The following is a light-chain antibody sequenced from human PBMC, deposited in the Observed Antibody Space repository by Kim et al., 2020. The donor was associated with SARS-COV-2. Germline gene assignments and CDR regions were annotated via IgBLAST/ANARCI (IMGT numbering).Light chain of an antibody. Sequence: GQRLTNTCSSSSSKNGSESVDWCRQRPRTAPNPLIGSNEERPSGVADRFSGSRSGTADSLTISGLQSEAEADYYYAAWEDSRSTAVFGGGTQLTVL. V-gene: IGLV1-44*01. CDR2: SNE. CDR3: AAWEDSRSTAV. J-gene: IGLJ2*01. CDR1: SSKNGSES.